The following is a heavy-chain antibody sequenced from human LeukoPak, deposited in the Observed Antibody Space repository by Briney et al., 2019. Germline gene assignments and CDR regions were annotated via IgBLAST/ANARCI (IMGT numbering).Heavy chain of an antibody. J-gene: IGHJ5*02. CDR3: ARARRVRGVSPDYSWLGP. D-gene: IGHD3-10*01. V-gene: IGHV1-69*04. CDR1: GDSFSSYG. Sequence: GASVKVSCKASGDSFSSYGVNWVRQAPGQGLEWMGMIIPFLGITHYAQRFQGRVTIRADKSTSTAYMELSSLRSEDTAVYYCARARRVRGVSPDYSWLGPWGQGTLVTVSS. CDR2: IIPFLGIT.